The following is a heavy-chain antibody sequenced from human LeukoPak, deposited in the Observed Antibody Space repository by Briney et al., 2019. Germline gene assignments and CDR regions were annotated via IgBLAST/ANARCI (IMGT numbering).Heavy chain of an antibody. Sequence: GGSLRLSSAASGFTVSDNYMSWVRQAPGKGLEWVSVIYSGGSIYYTDSVKGRFTISRHNSKNTLYLQMNSLRTEDTAVYYCASGSRFDYWGQGTLVTVSS. CDR2: IYSGGSI. CDR3: ASGSRFDY. J-gene: IGHJ4*02. CDR1: GFTVSDNY. D-gene: IGHD5/OR15-5a*01. V-gene: IGHV3-53*04.